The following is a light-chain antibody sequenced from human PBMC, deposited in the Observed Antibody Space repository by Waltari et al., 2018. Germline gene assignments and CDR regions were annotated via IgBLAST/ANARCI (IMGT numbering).Light chain of an antibody. J-gene: IGLJ2*01. CDR1: SSNIGEGHD. V-gene: IGLV1-40*01. Sequence: QSVLTQPPSVSGAPGPRVTISCTGTSSNIGEGHDVPLYQQLPGTAPKLLIYDNNNRPSGVPDRFSGSKSGTSASLAISGLQAEDEADYYCQSYDSSLSGSVFGGGTKLTVL. CDR2: DNN. CDR3: QSYDSSLSGSV.